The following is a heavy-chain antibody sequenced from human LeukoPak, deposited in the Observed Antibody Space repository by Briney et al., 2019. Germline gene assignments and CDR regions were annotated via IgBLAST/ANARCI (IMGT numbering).Heavy chain of an antibody. CDR3: ARGGAATFGVLIVYWFDP. D-gene: IGHD3-3*01. CDR2: VYYSGTT. J-gene: IGHJ5*02. CDR1: GAPISSSGYS. V-gene: IGHV4-30-4*07. Sequence: PSETLSLTCAVSGAPISSSGYSWWWVRQPPGKGLEWIGYVYYSGTTYYNPSLNSRLTISADTSKNQFFLKLSSMTAADTAVYYCARGGAATFGVLIVYWFDPWGQGTLVTVSS.